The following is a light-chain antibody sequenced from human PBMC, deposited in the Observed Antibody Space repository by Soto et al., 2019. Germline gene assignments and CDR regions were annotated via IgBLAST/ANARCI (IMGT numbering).Light chain of an antibody. V-gene: IGLV4-69*01. CDR3: QTWATGIRV. J-gene: IGLJ3*02. CDR1: SGHSSYA. Sequence: QAVVTQSPSASASLGASVKVTCTLSSGHSSYAIAWHQQQPEKGPRYLMKLNSDGSHNKGDGIPDRFSGSSSGAERYLTISSLQSEDGADYYCQTWATGIRVFGGGTKLTVL. CDR2: LNSDGSH.